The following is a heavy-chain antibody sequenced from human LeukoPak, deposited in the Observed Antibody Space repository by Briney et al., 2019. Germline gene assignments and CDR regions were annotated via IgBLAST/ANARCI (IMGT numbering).Heavy chain of an antibody. V-gene: IGHV4-34*01. CDR1: GGSFSGYY. CDR2: INHSGST. D-gene: IGHD5-12*01. Sequence: SETLSLTCAVYGGSFSGYYWSWIRQPPGKGLEWIGEINHSGSTNYNPSLKSRVTISVDTSKNQFSLKLSSVTAADTAVYYCASSSRGGYGYHYWGQGTLVTVSS. CDR3: ASSSRGGYGYHY. J-gene: IGHJ4*02.